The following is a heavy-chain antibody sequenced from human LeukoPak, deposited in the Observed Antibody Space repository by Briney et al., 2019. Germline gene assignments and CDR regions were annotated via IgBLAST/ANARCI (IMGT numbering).Heavy chain of an antibody. CDR2: NNPNSGGA. J-gene: IGHJ4*02. Sequence: ASVKVSCKASEYTFTGYYIHWVRQAPGQGLEWMGWNNPNSGGANYAQKFQGRVTMTRDSSISTVYMELTRLKSDDTAIYYCATLDQVDYWGLGTQVTVSS. V-gene: IGHV1-2*02. D-gene: IGHD1/OR15-1a*01. CDR1: EYTFTGYY. CDR3: ATLDQVDY.